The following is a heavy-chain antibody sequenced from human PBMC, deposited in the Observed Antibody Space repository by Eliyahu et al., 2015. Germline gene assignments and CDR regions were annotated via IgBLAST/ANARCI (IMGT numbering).Heavy chain of an antibody. D-gene: IGHD3-22*01. CDR3: AKDAVVNAFDI. CDR2: ISYDGSNK. V-gene: IGHV3-30*18. J-gene: IGHJ3*02. Sequence: QVQLVESGGGVVQPGRSLRLSCAXSGFTFSSXGMHWVRQAPGKGLEWVAVISYDGSNKYYADSVKGRFTISRDNSKNTLYLQMNSLRAEDTAVYYCAKDAVVNAFDIWGQGTMVTVSS. CDR1: GFTFSSXG.